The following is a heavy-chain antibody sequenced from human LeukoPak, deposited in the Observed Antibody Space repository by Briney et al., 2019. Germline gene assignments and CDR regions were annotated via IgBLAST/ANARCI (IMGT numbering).Heavy chain of an antibody. CDR2: IIPILGIA. Sequence: SVKVSCKASGGTFSSYAISWVRQAPRQGLEWMGRIIPILGIANYAQKFQGRVTITADKSTSTAYMELSSLRSEDTAVYYCARVAGGYSYGSFDYWGQGTLVTVSS. V-gene: IGHV1-69*04. D-gene: IGHD5-18*01. CDR1: GGTFSSYA. J-gene: IGHJ4*02. CDR3: ARVAGGYSYGSFDY.